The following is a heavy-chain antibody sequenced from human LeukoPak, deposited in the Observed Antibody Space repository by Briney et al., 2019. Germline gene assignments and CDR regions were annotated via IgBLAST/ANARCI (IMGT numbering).Heavy chain of an antibody. Sequence: TSVKVSCKASGFTFTSSAVQWVRQARGQRLEWIGWIVVGSGNTNYAQKFQERVTITRDMSTSTAYMELSSLRSEDTAVYYCARVLSGVATSPAITMIGPWYFDLWGRGTLVTVSS. J-gene: IGHJ2*01. CDR3: ARVLSGVATSPAITMIGPWYFDL. CDR2: IVVGSGNT. D-gene: IGHD3-22*01. V-gene: IGHV1-58*01. CDR1: GFTFTSSA.